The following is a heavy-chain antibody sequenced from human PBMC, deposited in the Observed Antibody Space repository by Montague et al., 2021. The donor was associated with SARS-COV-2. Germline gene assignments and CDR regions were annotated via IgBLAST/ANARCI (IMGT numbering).Heavy chain of an antibody. Sequence: SLRLSCAASGFTFRDCWMHWVRQAPEKGLVWVSRIETDGSATTYADSVKGRFTISSDNAKNTLYLQMDSLRAEDTAVYYCARGGPGTGMDYWGQGSLVTVSS. CDR1: GFTFRDCW. CDR2: IETDGSAT. D-gene: IGHD1-1*01. CDR3: ARGGPGTGMDY. V-gene: IGHV3-74*01. J-gene: IGHJ4*02.